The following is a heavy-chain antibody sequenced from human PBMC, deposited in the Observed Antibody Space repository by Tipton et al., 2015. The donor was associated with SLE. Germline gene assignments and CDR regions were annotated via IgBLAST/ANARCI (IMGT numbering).Heavy chain of an antibody. Sequence: TLSLTCSVSGGSIRNYYWSWVRQPPGKGLEWVGFIYYTGSTDYNPALKSRVTISVDTSKNQFSLKVWYVTAADTAVYYCARRDPYNGPSAFDIWGQGRMDIVSS. CDR3: ARRDPYNGPSAFDI. CDR1: GGSIRNYY. V-gene: IGHV4-59*08. CDR2: IYYTGST. D-gene: IGHD3-10*01. J-gene: IGHJ3*02.